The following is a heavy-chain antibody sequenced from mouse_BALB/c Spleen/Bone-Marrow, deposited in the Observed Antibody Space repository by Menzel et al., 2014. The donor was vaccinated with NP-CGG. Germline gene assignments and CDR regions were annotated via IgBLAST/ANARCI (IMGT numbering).Heavy chain of an antibody. CDR2: ISDGVSYA. Sequence: EVQLVESGGGLVKPGGSLKLSCAASGFTFSDYYMFWVRQTPEKRLEWVATISDGVSYAYYPDSVKGRFTISRDNARNNLYLQMSSLKSEDTAMYYCAGAPPYDFYAMDYWGQATSVTVSS. CDR3: AGAPPYDFYAMDY. CDR1: GFTFSDYY. V-gene: IGHV5-4*02. J-gene: IGHJ4*01. D-gene: IGHD2-13*01.